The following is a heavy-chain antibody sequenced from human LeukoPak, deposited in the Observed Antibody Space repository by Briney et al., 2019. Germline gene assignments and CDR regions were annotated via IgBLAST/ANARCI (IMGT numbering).Heavy chain of an antibody. D-gene: IGHD3-22*01. J-gene: IGHJ4*02. CDR1: GGTFSSYA. V-gene: IGHV1-46*01. CDR3: ARGGYYDSSD. Sequence: ASVKVSCKASGGTFSSYAISWVRQAPGQGLEWMGIINPSGGSTSYAQKFQGRVTMTRDTSTSTVYMELSSLRSEDTAVYYCARGGYYDSSDWGQGTLVTVSS. CDR2: INPSGGST.